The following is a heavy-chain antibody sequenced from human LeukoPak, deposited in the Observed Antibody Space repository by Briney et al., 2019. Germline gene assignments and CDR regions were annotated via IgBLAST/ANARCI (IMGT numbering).Heavy chain of an antibody. J-gene: IGHJ6*02. Sequence: PGRSLRLSCAASGFTISSYAMHWVRQAPGKGLEWVAVISYDGSNKYYADSVKGRFTISRDNSKNTLYLQMNSLRAEDTAVYYCARDYTTVTTSYYYYYGMDVWGQGTTVTVSS. CDR1: GFTISSYA. V-gene: IGHV3-30*04. CDR3: ARDYTTVTTSYYYYYGMDV. CDR2: ISYDGSNK. D-gene: IGHD4-17*01.